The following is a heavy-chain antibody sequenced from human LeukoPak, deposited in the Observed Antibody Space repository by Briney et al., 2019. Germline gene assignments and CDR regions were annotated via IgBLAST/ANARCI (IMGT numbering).Heavy chain of an antibody. CDR3: ARVGVLLWFGELWGPFDY. V-gene: IGHV3-11*01. J-gene: IGHJ4*02. Sequence: GGSLRLSCTASGFPFSDFWMTWVRQAPGKGLERVSYISSSGSTIYYADSVKGRFTISRDNAKNSLYLQMNSLRAEDTAVYYCARVGVLLWFGELWGPFDYWGQGTLVTVSS. CDR1: GFPFSDFW. D-gene: IGHD3-10*01. CDR2: ISSSGSTI.